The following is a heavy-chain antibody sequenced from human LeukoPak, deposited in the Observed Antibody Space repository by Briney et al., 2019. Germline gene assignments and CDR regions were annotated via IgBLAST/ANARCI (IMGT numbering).Heavy chain of an antibody. CDR3: ARHAKSSSELLWFGELGNWFDP. J-gene: IGHJ5*02. D-gene: IGHD3-10*01. CDR2: IYYSGST. V-gene: IGHV4-39*01. CDR1: GGSISSSSYY. Sequence: PSETLSLTCTVSGGSISSSSYYWGWIRQPPGKGLEWIGSIYYSGSTYYNPSLKSRVTISVDTSKNQFSLKLSSVTAADTAVYYCARHAKSSSELLWFGELGNWFDPWGQGTLVTVPS.